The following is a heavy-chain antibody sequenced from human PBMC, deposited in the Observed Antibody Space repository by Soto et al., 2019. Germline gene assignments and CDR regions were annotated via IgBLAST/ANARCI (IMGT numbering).Heavy chain of an antibody. CDR2: IKTKAEGGAT. CDR1: DFTITNAW. V-gene: IGHV3-15*07. J-gene: IGHJ6*02. D-gene: IGHD2-15*01. Sequence: EVQLVESGGGLVKPGGSLRLSCAASDFTITNAWMNWVRQAPGKGLEWVGRIKTKAEGGATDYAAPLKGRFTISRDDSRTTLFLQMNGLKTEDTAVYYCTKGSVEGVWGQGARVTGSS. CDR3: TKGSVEGV.